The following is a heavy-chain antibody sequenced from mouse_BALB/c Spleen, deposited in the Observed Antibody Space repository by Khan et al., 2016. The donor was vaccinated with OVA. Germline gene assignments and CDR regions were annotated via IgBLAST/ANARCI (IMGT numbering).Heavy chain of an antibody. CDR2: ILPGSDST. CDR3: ARRPTCPFDL. CDR1: GYTFSSYW. D-gene: IGHD6-1*01. Sequence: QVQLKQSGTELMKPGASVKISCKATGYTFSSYWIEWVKQRPGHGLEWIGEILPGSDSTNYNEKFKGKATFTADASSNTAYMQLSSLTSEDSAVYYCARRPTCPFDLWGQGTTLTVSS. J-gene: IGHJ2*01. V-gene: IGHV1-9*01.